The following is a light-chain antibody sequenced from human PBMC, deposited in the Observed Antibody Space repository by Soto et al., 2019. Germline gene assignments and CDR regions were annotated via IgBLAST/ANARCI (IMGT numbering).Light chain of an antibody. V-gene: IGLV2-14*03. Sequence: QSVLTQPASVAGSPGQSITISCTGTSDDIGDYNYVSWYQHHPGKAPKLIIYDVSYRPSGVSNRFSGSKSGNTASLTISGLQAEDEADYYCSSYTSRITLEEFGGGTKLTVL. J-gene: IGLJ3*02. CDR2: DVS. CDR1: SDDIGDYNY. CDR3: SSYTSRITLEE.